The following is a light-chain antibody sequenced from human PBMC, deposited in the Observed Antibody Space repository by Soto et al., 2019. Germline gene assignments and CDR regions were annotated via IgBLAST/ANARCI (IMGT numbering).Light chain of an antibody. CDR3: SLYTSSSTYV. J-gene: IGLJ1*01. CDR1: SSNIGNNF. Sequence: QSVLTQPPSVSGTPGQRVTISCSGSSSNIGNNFVYWYQHLPGAAPTLVVYSDNHRPSGVPVRFSGSKSGTSASLTISGLQAEDEADYYCSLYTSSSTYVFGTGTKVTVL. CDR2: SDN. V-gene: IGLV1-44*01.